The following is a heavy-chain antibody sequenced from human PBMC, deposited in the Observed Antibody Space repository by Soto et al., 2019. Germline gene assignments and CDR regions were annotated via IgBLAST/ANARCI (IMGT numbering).Heavy chain of an antibody. CDR2: ISTYNGDT. Sequence: QVQLIQSGAEVKKPGASVKVSCKASGYTFTIFGISWVRQAPGQGLEWMGWISTYNGDTKYTQQLQGRVTMTTDTSTSTAYMELRSLTSDDTAVYYCARLLCSSSSCDPWSDPWGQGTLVTVSS. D-gene: IGHD2-2*01. J-gene: IGHJ5*02. CDR3: ARLLCSSSSCDPWSDP. CDR1: GYTFTIFG. V-gene: IGHV1-18*01.